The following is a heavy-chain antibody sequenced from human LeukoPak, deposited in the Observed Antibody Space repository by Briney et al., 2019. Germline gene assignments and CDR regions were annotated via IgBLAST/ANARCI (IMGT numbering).Heavy chain of an antibody. V-gene: IGHV3-48*02. J-gene: IGHJ4*02. Sequence: QAGESLRLSCAASGFTFSNYCMNWVRQAPGKGLEWVSYISSSGGAMYYADSVRGRFTISRDNAENSLFLQMNSLRDEDTAVYYCARGTYGEYGGPAYWGQGTLVTVSS. CDR3: ARGTYGEYGGPAY. CDR2: ISSSGGAM. CDR1: GFTFSNYC. D-gene: IGHD4-17*01.